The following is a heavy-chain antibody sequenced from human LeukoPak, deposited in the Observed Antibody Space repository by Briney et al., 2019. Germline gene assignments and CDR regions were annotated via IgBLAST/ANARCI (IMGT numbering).Heavy chain of an antibody. CDR3: ARGDGYQLLPFDY. CDR2: ISGSGGST. CDR1: GFTFSSYA. Sequence: LSGGSLRLSCAASGFTFSSYAMSWVRQAPGKGLEWVSAISGSGGSTYYADSVKGRFTISRDNSKNTLYLQMNSLRAEDTAVYYCARGDGYQLLPFDYWGQGTLVTVSS. D-gene: IGHD2-2*01. J-gene: IGHJ4*02. V-gene: IGHV3-23*01.